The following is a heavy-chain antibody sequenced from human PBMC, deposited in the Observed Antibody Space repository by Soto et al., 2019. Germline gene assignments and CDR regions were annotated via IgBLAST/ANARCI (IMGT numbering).Heavy chain of an antibody. CDR1: GGSISSGGYS. Sequence: SETLSLTCAVSGGSISSGGYSWSWIRQPPGKGLEWIGYIYHSGSTYYNPSLKSRVTISVDRSKNQFSLKLSSVTAAGTAVYYCARSLNGQFDYWGQGTLVTVSS. CDR2: IYHSGST. D-gene: IGHD1-1*01. V-gene: IGHV4-30-2*01. J-gene: IGHJ4*02. CDR3: ARSLNGQFDY.